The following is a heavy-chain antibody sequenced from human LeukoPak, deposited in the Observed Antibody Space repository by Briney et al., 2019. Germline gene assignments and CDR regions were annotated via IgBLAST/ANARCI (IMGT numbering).Heavy chain of an antibody. J-gene: IGHJ4*02. D-gene: IGHD2-2*01. CDR2: INHSGST. Sequence: SETLSLTCAVYGGSFSGYYWSWIRQPPGEGLEWIGEINHSGSTNYNPSLKSRVTISVDTSKNQFSLKLSSVTAADTAVYYCATVAGTSNYWGQGTLVTVSS. CDR1: GGSFSGYY. V-gene: IGHV4-34*01. CDR3: ATVAGTSNY.